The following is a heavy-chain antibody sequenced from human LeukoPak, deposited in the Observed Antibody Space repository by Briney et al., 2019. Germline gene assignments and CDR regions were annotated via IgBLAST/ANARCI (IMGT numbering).Heavy chain of an antibody. D-gene: IGHD3-16*01. CDR3: AKIGDFGLYFDY. J-gene: IGHJ4*02. Sequence: SLRLSCAASGFSFDDYTMHWVRQTPGKGLEWVSGISWNSGTIIYADSVKGRFTISRDNAKNSLYLQMNSLRPEDTALYYCAKIGDFGLYFDYWGQGTLVTVSS. CDR2: ISWNSGTI. CDR1: GFSFDDYT. V-gene: IGHV3-9*01.